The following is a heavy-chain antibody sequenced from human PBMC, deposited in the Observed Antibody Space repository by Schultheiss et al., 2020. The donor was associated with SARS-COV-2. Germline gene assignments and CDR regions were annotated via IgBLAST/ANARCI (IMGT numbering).Heavy chain of an antibody. V-gene: IGHV5-51*01. J-gene: IGHJ4*02. CDR2: IYPGDSDT. Sequence: GGSLRLSCKGSGYSFTSYWIGWVRQMPGKGLEWMGIIYPGDSDTRYSPSFQGQVTISADKSISTAYLQWSSLKASDTAMYYCARVHRSQRTYYFDYWGQGTLVTVSS. D-gene: IGHD1-1*01. CDR1: GYSFTSYW. CDR3: ARVHRSQRTYYFDY.